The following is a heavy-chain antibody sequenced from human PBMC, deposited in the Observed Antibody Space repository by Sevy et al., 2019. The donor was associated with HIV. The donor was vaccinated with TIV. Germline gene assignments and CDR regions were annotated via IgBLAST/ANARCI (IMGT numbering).Heavy chain of an antibody. D-gene: IGHD3-22*01. CDR1: GFTFSSYA. J-gene: IGHJ4*02. V-gene: IGHV3-30-3*01. Sequence: GGSLRLSCAASGFTFSSYAMHWVRQAPGKGLEWVAVISYDGSNKYYPDSVKGRFTISRDNSKNTLYLQMNSLRAEDTAVYYCARGGYYDSSGYSTASHWGQGTPVTVSS. CDR3: ARGGYYDSSGYSTASH. CDR2: ISYDGSNK.